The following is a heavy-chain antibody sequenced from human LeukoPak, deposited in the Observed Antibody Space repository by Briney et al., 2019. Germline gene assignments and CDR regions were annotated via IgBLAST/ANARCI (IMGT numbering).Heavy chain of an antibody. CDR3: ARVSCGYNCHYAMDV. Sequence: ASVKVSCKASGYTFASYGISWLRQAPGQGHEWVGWVSAHSGNTKYAERVQGRASMTADTSTSTAYMELRSLRSDDTALYYCARVSCGYNCHYAMDVWGQGTTVTVSS. D-gene: IGHD5-18*01. CDR1: GYTFASYG. CDR2: VSAHSGNT. J-gene: IGHJ6*02. V-gene: IGHV1-18*01.